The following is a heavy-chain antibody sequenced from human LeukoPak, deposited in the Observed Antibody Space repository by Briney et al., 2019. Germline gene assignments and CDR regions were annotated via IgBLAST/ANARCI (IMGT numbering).Heavy chain of an antibody. Sequence: GGSLRLSCAASGFTVSSNYMSWVCQAPGKGLEWVSVIYSGGSTYYADSVKGRFTISRDNSKNTLYLQLNSLRGEDTAVYYCASQTTVKYYFDYWGQGTLVTVSS. D-gene: IGHD4-17*01. CDR1: GFTVSSNY. CDR2: IYSGGST. J-gene: IGHJ4*02. V-gene: IGHV3-53*01. CDR3: ASQTTVKYYFDY.